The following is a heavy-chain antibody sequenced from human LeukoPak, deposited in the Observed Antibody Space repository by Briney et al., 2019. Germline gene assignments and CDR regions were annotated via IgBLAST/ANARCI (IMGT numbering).Heavy chain of an antibody. CDR2: IYYTGST. Sequence: PSETLSLTCTVSGGSIRSYYWSWIRQPPGKGLEWIGYIYYTGSTNYNPSLKSRVNITLDTSKNQFSLKLSSVTAADTAVYYCARDRGVGGSAAIDAFDVWGQGTMATVSS. V-gene: IGHV4-59*01. CDR1: GGSIRSYY. D-gene: IGHD3-10*01. CDR3: ARDRGVGGSAAIDAFDV. J-gene: IGHJ3*01.